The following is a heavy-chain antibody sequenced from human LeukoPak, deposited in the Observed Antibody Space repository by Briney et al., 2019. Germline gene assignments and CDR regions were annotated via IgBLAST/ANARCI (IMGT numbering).Heavy chain of an antibody. CDR1: GFTVSGNY. Sequence: GGSLRLSCAVSGFTVSGNYLSWVHQAPGKGLEWVAVISYDGSNKYYADSVKGRFTISRDNSKNTLYLQMNSLRAEDTAVYYCARDLITGTTGGGAFDIWGQGTMVTVSS. J-gene: IGHJ3*02. D-gene: IGHD1-20*01. CDR2: ISYDGSNK. CDR3: ARDLITGTTGGGAFDI. V-gene: IGHV3-30*03.